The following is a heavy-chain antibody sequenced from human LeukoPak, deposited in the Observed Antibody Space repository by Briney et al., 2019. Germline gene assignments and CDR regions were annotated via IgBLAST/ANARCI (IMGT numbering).Heavy chain of an antibody. CDR2: ISGSGGST. D-gene: IGHD3-22*01. CDR1: LFTFSSSA. J-gene: IGHJ4*02. CDR3: AKIAYYYDSSGYYFFDY. Sequence: RGSLRLSCAASLFTFSSSAMSSVPHAPGKGLEWVSAISGSGGSTYFADCVKGQFTISRDNSKNTLYLQMNSLRAEDTSVYYCAKIAYYYDSSGYYFFDYWGQGTLVTVSS. V-gene: IGHV3-23*01.